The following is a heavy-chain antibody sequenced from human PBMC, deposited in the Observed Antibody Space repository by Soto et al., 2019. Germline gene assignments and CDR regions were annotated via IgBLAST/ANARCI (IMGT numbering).Heavy chain of an antibody. D-gene: IGHD6-19*01. Sequence: QLPLQESGPGLVKPSETLSLTCSISGGSISRSSYYWGWIRQPPGKGLESIGSSSYSGSIYYNPAIKSRVTIAVDTSKNQFSLKLTSVTAAETAVYYCARLSSGWYNSSDPLGQGTPMSVAS. CDR2: SSYSGSI. J-gene: IGHJ5*02. CDR1: GGSISRSSYY. V-gene: IGHV4-39*01. CDR3: ARLSSGWYNSSDP.